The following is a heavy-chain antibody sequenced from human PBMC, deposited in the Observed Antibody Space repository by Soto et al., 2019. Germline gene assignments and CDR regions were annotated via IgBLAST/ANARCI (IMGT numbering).Heavy chain of an antibody. J-gene: IGHJ3*02. V-gene: IGHV2-5*02. CDR2: IYWDDDK. CDR1: GFSLSTSGVG. CDR3: AHTLYGSGSYYSGVDAFDI. Sequence: QITLKESGPTLVKPTQTLTLTCTFSGFSLSTSGVGVGWIRQPPGKALEWLALIYWDDDKRYSPSLKSRLTITKDTSKTQLVLTMTNMDPVDTATYYCAHTLYGSGSYYSGVDAFDIWGQGTMVTVSS. D-gene: IGHD3-10*01.